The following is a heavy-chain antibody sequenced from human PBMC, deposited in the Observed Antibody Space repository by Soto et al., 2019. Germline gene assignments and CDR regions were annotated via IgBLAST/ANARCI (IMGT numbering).Heavy chain of an antibody. CDR2: INAGNGNT. D-gene: IGHD6-13*01. CDR3: AREPSSWDAFDI. V-gene: IGHV1-3*01. CDR1: GYTFTSYA. J-gene: IGHJ3*02. Sequence: ASVKVSCKASGYTFTSYAMHWVRQAPGQRLEWMGWINAGNGNTKYSQKFQGRVTITRDTSASTAYMELSSLRSEDTAVYYCAREPSSWDAFDIWGQGTVVTVSS.